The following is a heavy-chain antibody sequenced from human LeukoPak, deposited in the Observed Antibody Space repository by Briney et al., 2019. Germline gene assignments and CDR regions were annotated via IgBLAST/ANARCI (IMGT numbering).Heavy chain of an antibody. D-gene: IGHD6-19*01. J-gene: IGHJ4*02. CDR1: GFTFSSYG. Sequence: GGSLRLSCAASGFTFSSYGMHWVRQAPGKGLEWVAFIRYDGSNKYYADSVKGRFTISRDNSKNTLYLQMNSLRAEDTAVYYCAEVAVRIAVAGSLLRWGQGTLVTVSS. V-gene: IGHV3-30*02. CDR2: IRYDGSNK. CDR3: AEVAVRIAVAGSLLR.